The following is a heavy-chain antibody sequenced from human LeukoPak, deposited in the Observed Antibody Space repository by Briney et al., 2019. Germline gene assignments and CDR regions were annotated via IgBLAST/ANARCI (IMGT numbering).Heavy chain of an antibody. CDR1: GFTFDDYA. CDR2: ISWNSGSI. V-gene: IGHV3-9*03. Sequence: GGSLRLSCAASGFTFDDYAMHWVRQAPGKGLKWVSGISWNSGSIGYADSVKGRFTISRDNAKNSLYLQVNSLRAEDMALYYCAKDSSPYTTSSTSALDYWGQGTLVTVSS. CDR3: AKDSSPYTTSSTSALDY. D-gene: IGHD6-6*01. J-gene: IGHJ4*02.